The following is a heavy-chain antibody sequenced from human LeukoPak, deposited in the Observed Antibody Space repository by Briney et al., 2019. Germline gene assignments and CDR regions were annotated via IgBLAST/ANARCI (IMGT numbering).Heavy chain of an antibody. CDR3: ARVPRSYYYYYYMDV. CDR2: IYYSGSS. CDR1: GGSTSGYH. Sequence: SETLSLTCNVSGGSTSGYHWSWIRQPPGKGLEWLGYIYYSGSSNYNPSLKSRVTISADTSKNQFSLKLSSVTAADTAVYYCARVPRSYYYYYYMDVWGKGTTVTVSS. V-gene: IGHV4-59*01. J-gene: IGHJ6*03.